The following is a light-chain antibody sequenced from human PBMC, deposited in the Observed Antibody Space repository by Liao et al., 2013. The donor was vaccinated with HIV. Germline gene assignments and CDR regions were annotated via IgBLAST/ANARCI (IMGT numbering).Light chain of an antibody. J-gene: IGLJ2*01. Sequence: SYELTQSPSVSVAPGETARIACGGNNVGSKYVHWYQQKPGQAPVLVIYKDSERPSGISERFSGSSSGTTATLTISGVQAEDEADYYCQSADSSGSFPVVFGGGTKLTVL. CDR2: KDS. CDR1: NVGSKY. CDR3: QSADSSGSFPVV. V-gene: IGLV3-25*03.